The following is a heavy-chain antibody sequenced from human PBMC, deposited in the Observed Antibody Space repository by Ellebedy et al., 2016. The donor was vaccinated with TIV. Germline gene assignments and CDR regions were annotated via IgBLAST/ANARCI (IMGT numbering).Heavy chain of an antibody. CDR2: ITSSGTYT. CDR3: ARDNVRGAYPSKEGDGIDL. J-gene: IGHJ3*01. Sequence: GESLKISXTASGFTVINNYMSWIRQAPGKGLEWVSYITSSGTYTLYVDSVKGRFTVSRDNSKNTLFLQMKSLRPEDTAIYYCARDNVRGAYPSKEGDGIDLWGQGTLVTVTS. CDR1: GFTVINNY. V-gene: IGHV3-11*06. D-gene: IGHD3-10*02.